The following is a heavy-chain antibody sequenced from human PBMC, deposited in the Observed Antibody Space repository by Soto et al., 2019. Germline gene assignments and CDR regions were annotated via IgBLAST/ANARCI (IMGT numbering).Heavy chain of an antibody. V-gene: IGHV4-59*08. J-gene: IGHJ6*03. CDR3: ARGGIAAAARQTPYYYYYCMDV. Sequence: SETLSLTCTVSGGSISSYYWSWIRQPPGKGLEWIGYIYYSGSTNYNPSLKSRVTISVDTSKNQFSLKLSSVTAADTAVYYCARGGIAAAARQTPYYYYYCMDVWGKGTTVTSP. D-gene: IGHD6-13*01. CDR2: IYYSGST. CDR1: GGSISSYY.